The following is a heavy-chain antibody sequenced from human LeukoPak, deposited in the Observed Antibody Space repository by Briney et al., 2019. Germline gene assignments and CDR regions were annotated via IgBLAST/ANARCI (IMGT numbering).Heavy chain of an antibody. CDR3: ARDPYTYYGMDV. J-gene: IGHJ6*02. CDR1: GFTFSSYG. Sequence: QTGGSLRLSCAASGFTFSSYGMHWVRQAPGKGLEWVAVISYDGSNKYYADSVKGRFTISRDNSKNTLYLQMNSLRAEDTAVYYCARDPYTYYGMDVWGQGTTVTVSS. V-gene: IGHV3-30*03. D-gene: IGHD1-14*01. CDR2: ISYDGSNK.